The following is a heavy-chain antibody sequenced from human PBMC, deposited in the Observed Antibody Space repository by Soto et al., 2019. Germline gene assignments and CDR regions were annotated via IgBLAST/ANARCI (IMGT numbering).Heavy chain of an antibody. CDR1: GYTFTSFG. CDR3: ARDSGNLGNWAYFFDY. V-gene: IGHV1-18*01. Sequence: QGQLVQSGAEVKKPGASVKVSCKASGYTFTSFGISWVRQAPGQGIEWMGWISAYNGNTNYAQKVQGRVTMTTDTSTSTAYMELRSLRSADTAVYYCARDSGNLGNWAYFFDYWGQGTLVTVSS. CDR2: ISAYNGNT. D-gene: IGHD7-27*01. J-gene: IGHJ4*02.